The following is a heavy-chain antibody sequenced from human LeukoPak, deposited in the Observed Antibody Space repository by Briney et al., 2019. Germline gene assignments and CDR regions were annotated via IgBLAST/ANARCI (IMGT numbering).Heavy chain of an antibody. CDR3: ARESSLTGAYFDW. J-gene: IGHJ4*02. CDR1: GFTLSNYG. Sequence: GRSLRPFCAASGFTLSNYGMHWVRQAPGKGLEWVAVIWYDGTNKQYVDSVKGRFTISRDNSENTLYLQMNSLRDEDTAVYYCARESSLTGAYFDWWGQGTLVTVSS. V-gene: IGHV3-33*01. CDR2: IWYDGTNK. D-gene: IGHD3-10*01.